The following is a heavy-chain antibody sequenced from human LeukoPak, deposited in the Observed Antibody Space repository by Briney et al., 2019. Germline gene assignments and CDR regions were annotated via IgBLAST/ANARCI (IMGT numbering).Heavy chain of an antibody. D-gene: IGHD5-18*01. CDR3: AKEGDTALVTGYFDL. Sequence: SVKVSCKASGGTFGSYVISWVRQAPGQGLEWMGGIIPIFSTAHYAQKFQGRLTITADESTSTVYMEMSSLRSEDTAMYYCAKEGDTALVTGYFDLWGRGTLVTVSA. V-gene: IGHV1-69*01. CDR1: GGTFGSYV. CDR2: IIPIFSTA. J-gene: IGHJ2*01.